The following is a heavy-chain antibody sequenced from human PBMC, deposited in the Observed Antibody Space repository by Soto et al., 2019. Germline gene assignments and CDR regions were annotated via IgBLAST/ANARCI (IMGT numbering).Heavy chain of an antibody. CDR2: IYSGGST. V-gene: IGHV3-66*01. CDR1: GFSVVNNH. D-gene: IGHD3-22*01. CDR3: ARTLGHYDSSGYFDY. Sequence: HPGGSLRLSCAASGFSVVNNHMSWVRQAPGKGLEWVSVIYSGGSTYYADSVKGRFTISRDNSKNTVYLQVNSLRAEDTAVYYCARTLGHYDSSGYFDYWAQGTLVTVSS. J-gene: IGHJ4*02.